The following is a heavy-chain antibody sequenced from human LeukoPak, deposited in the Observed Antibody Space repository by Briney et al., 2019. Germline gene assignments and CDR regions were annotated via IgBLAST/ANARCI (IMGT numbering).Heavy chain of an antibody. CDR3: GRAPAAAGTIDY. V-gene: IGHV3-74*01. CDR2: LNSDGSST. D-gene: IGHD6-13*01. J-gene: IGHJ4*02. CDR1: GFTFNSYC. Sequence: GGSLRLSCAVSGFTFNSYCMHWVRQTPGKGLVWVSRLNSDGSSTSYADSVRGRFTISRDNAKNTLYLQMNSLRDEDMAVYYCGRAPAAAGTIDYWGQGTLVTVSS.